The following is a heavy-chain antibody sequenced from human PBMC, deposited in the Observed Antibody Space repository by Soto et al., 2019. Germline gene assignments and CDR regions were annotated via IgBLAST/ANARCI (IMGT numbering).Heavy chain of an antibody. CDR3: ARGDYDYIWGSYRHMYYFDY. V-gene: IGHV3-11*01. CDR1: GFTFSDYY. J-gene: IGHJ4*02. CDR2: ISSSGSTI. Sequence: GSLRLSCAASGFTFSDYYMSWIRQAPGKGLEWVSYISSSGSTIYYADSVKGRFTISRDNAKNSLYLQMNSLRAEDTAVYYCARGDYDYIWGSYRHMYYFDYWGQGTLVTVSS. D-gene: IGHD3-16*02.